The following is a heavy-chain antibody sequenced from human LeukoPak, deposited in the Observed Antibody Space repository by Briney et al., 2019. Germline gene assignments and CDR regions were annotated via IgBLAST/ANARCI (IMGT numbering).Heavy chain of an antibody. CDR3: AGGAQPFDY. Sequence: SETLSLTCTVSGGSISSSGYYWGWIRQPPGKGPEWIGNIYHSASTYYNPSLKSRVTISVDTSKNQFSLKLSSVTAADTAVYYCAGGAQPFDYWGQGTLVTVSS. D-gene: IGHD1-1*01. J-gene: IGHJ4*02. V-gene: IGHV4-39*07. CDR2: IYHSAST. CDR1: GGSISSSGYY.